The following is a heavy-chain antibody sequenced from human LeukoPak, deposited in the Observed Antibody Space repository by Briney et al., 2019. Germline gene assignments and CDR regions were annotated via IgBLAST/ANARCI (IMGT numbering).Heavy chain of an antibody. CDR3: ARDSANYYYDSSGYYGY. CDR2: ISYSGST. D-gene: IGHD3-22*01. CDR1: GGSISSSY. V-gene: IGHV4-59*12. Sequence: SETLSLTCTVSGGSISSSYWSWIRQPPGKGLEWIGYISYSGSTSYNPSLKSRVTISVDTSKNQFSLKVSSVTAADTAVYYCARDSANYYYDSSGYYGYWGQGTLVTVSS. J-gene: IGHJ4*02.